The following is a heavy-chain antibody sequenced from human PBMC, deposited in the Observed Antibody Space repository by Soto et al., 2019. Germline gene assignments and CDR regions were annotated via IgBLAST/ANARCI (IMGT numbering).Heavy chain of an antibody. J-gene: IGHJ4*02. CDR1: GFTFTSSA. CDR2: IVVGSGNT. V-gene: IGHV1-58*01. Sequence: SVKVSCKASGFTFTSSAVQGVRQARGQRLEGIGWIVVGSGNTNYAQKFQERVTITRDMSTSTAYMALSSLRSEDSAVYYRAAYTYYYDSSGFMVPYYFNYWGQGTLFTVSS. CDR3: AAYTYYYDSSGFMVPYYFNY. D-gene: IGHD3-22*01.